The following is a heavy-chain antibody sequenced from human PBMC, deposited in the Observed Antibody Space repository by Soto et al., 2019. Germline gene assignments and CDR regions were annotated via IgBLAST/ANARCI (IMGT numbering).Heavy chain of an antibody. D-gene: IGHD1-26*01. J-gene: IGHJ4*02. CDR1: GGSISSGDYY. Sequence: SETLSLTCTVSGGSISSGDYYWSWIRQPPGKGLEWIGYIYYSGSTYYNPSLKSRVTISVDTSKNQFSLKLSSVTAADTAVYYCARDQGGATYFDYWGQGTLVTVSS. CDR2: IYYSGST. V-gene: IGHV4-30-4*01. CDR3: ARDQGGATYFDY.